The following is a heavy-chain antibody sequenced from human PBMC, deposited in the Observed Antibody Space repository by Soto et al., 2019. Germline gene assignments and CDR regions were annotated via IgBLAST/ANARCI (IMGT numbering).Heavy chain of an antibody. J-gene: IGHJ6*02. Sequence: GGSLSLSCAASGFTFSSYSMNWVRQAPGKGLEWVSSISSSGGSTYYADSVKGRFTISRDNSKNSLYLQMNSLRAEDTAVYYCAKISGYDWDYYYGMDVWGQGTTVTVSS. CDR1: GFTFSSYS. D-gene: IGHD5-12*01. CDR2: ISSSGGST. V-gene: IGHV3-23*01. CDR3: AKISGYDWDYYYGMDV.